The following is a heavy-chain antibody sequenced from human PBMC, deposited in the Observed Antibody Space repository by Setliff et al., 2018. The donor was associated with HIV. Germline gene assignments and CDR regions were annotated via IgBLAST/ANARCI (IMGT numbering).Heavy chain of an antibody. V-gene: IGHV4-4*08. CDR3: AKEGSWNDDSGAFNI. D-gene: IGHD1-1*01. CDR1: GGSMSRIY. CDR2: VSASGTT. J-gene: IGHJ3*02. Sequence: SETLSLTCSVSGGSMSRIYWTWIRQPPGKGLEWIGYVSASGTTKYNPSLQSRVTISGDSSKNQFSLRLSSVTAADTAVYYCAKEGSWNDDSGAFNIWGQGTMVTV.